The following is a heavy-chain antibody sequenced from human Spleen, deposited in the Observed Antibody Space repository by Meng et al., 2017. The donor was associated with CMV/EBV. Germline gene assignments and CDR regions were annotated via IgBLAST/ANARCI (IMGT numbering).Heavy chain of an antibody. CDR3: ARDSDAVGGTIDY. J-gene: IGHJ4*02. V-gene: IGHV3-74*01. D-gene: IGHD1-26*01. Sequence: ETLSLTCSASGFTFRSYWMHWVRQAPGKGLVWVSRINTDGSRTTYADSVKGRFTISRDNAKNTLYLQMNSLRADDTAVYYCARDSDAVGGTIDYWGQGTLVTVSS. CDR2: INTDGSRT. CDR1: GFTFRSYW.